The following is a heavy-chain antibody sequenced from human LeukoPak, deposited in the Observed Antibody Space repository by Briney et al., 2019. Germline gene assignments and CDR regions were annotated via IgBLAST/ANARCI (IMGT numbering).Heavy chain of an antibody. V-gene: IGHV4-59*05. CDR1: GGSISSYY. D-gene: IGHD3-22*01. Sequence: SETLSLTCTVSGGSISSYYWSWIRQPPGKGLEWIGSIYYSGSTYYNPSLKSRVTISVDTSKNQFSLKLSSVTAADTAVYYCARESYDSSGYYVSYYFDYWGQGTLVTVSS. CDR2: IYYSGST. CDR3: ARESYDSSGYYVSYYFDY. J-gene: IGHJ4*02.